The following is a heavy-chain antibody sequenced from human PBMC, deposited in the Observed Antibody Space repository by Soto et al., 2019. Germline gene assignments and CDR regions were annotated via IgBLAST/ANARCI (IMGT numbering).Heavy chain of an antibody. D-gene: IGHD3-16*02. CDR3: AKESMPQHYCYTLFDY. V-gene: IGHV3-23*01. CDR1: GFSFSSYA. Sequence: QLLESGGGLVQPGGSLRLSCEASGFSFSSYALSWVRQAPGKGLEWVSTFSAGGRAYYADSAKGRFTIAKDTSRNTWRREASSLRAEDTAVYYCAKESMPQHYCYTLFDYWGQGTRVTVSS. J-gene: IGHJ4*02. CDR2: FSAGGRA.